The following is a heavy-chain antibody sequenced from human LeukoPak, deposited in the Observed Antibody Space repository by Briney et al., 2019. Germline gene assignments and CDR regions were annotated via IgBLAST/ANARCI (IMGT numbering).Heavy chain of an antibody. J-gene: IGHJ4*02. D-gene: IGHD3-22*01. CDR3: AKRPSEKAFYDSSGYTFDY. V-gene: IGHV3-30*02. CDR1: GFTFSSYG. Sequence: GGSLRLSCAASGFTFSSYGMHWVRQAPGKGLEWVAFIRYDGSNKYYADSVKGRFTISRDNSKNTLYLQMNSLRAEDTAVYYCAKRPSEKAFYDSSGYTFDYWGQGTLVTVS. CDR2: IRYDGSNK.